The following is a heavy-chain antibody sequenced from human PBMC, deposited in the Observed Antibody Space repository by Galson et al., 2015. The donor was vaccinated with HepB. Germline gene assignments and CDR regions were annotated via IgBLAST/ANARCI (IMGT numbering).Heavy chain of an antibody. CDR1: GGSISSYY. Sequence: SETLSLTCTVSGGSISSYYWSWIRQPPGKGLEWIGYIYYSGSTNYNPSLKSRVTISVDTSKNQFSLKLSSVTAADTAVYYCASRGNYLSPFDIWGQGTMVTVSS. V-gene: IGHV4-59*01. J-gene: IGHJ3*02. CDR3: ASRGNYLSPFDI. D-gene: IGHD5-24*01. CDR2: IYYSGST.